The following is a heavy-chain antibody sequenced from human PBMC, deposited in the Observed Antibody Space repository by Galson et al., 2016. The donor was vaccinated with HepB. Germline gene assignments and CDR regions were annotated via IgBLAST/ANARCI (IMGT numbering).Heavy chain of an antibody. CDR2: ISGTGGRT. CDR1: GFTLSNYA. V-gene: IGHV3-23*01. J-gene: IGHJ4*02. D-gene: IGHD3-3*01. Sequence: SLRLSCAASGFTLSNYAMNWVRQAPGKGLEWVSSISGTGGRTYYADSVKGRFTISRDNSKNSLYLQMNSLRAEDTAVYYCARVHDFWSGYPSDYWGQGTLVTVSS. CDR3: ARVHDFWSGYPSDY.